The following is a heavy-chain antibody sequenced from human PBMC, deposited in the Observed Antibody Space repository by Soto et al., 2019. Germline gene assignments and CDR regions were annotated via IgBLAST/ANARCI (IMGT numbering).Heavy chain of an antibody. CDR2: IIPLFGTA. Sequence: QVQLVQSGADVKKPGSSVKVSCQASGVTFSSETLGWVRQAPGQGLEWVGGIIPLFGTASYAQKFQGRVTITADVSTSTVYMELSSLRSDATAVYFCATELGENPASPFDAWGQGTLVTVSS. D-gene: IGHD3-10*01. V-gene: IGHV1-69*01. CDR1: GVTFSSET. J-gene: IGHJ4*02. CDR3: ATELGENPASPFDA.